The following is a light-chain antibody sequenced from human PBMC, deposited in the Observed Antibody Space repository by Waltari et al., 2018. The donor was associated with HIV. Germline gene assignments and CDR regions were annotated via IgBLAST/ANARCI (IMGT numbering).Light chain of an antibody. V-gene: IGLV1-44*01. CDR2: TAN. CDR3: STWDEGLYGPV. CDR1: SSNIGSNN. J-gene: IGLJ3*02. Sequence: QSVLTQPPSASGTPGQRVSISCSGSSSNIGSNNVNWYQQLPGTAPKLLIYTANQRHSVVPDRFSGSKSYTSASLDISGLQSEDEADYYCSTWDEGLYGPVFGGGTKLTVL.